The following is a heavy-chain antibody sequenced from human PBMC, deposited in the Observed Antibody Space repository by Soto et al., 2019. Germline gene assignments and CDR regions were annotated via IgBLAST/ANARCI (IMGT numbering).Heavy chain of an antibody. D-gene: IGHD6-6*01. CDR3: ARDQVRVAARPTAFDY. J-gene: IGHJ4*02. Sequence: ASVKVSCKASGYTFTSYGISWVRQAPGQGLEWMGWIGAYNGNTNYAQKLQGRVTMTTDTSTSTAYMELRSLRSDDTAVYYCARDQVRVAARPTAFDYWGQGTLVTVSS. CDR1: GYTFTSYG. CDR2: IGAYNGNT. V-gene: IGHV1-18*01.